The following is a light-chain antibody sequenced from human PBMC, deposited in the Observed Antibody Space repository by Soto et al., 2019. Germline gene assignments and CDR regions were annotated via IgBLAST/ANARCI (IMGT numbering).Light chain of an antibody. V-gene: IGLV7-46*01. Sequence: QTVVTQEPSLTVSPGGTVTLTCGSSTGAVTSGHYPHWFQQKPGQAPRTLIYDTSNKHSWTPARFSCSLLGGKAALTLSGAQPEDEADYYCLVIFTGVGEVFGTGTKLTVL. CDR2: DTS. CDR3: LVIFTGVGEV. CDR1: TGAVTSGHY. J-gene: IGLJ1*01.